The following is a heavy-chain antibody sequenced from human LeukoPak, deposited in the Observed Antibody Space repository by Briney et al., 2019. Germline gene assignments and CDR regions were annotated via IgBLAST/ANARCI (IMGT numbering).Heavy chain of an antibody. J-gene: IGHJ4*02. V-gene: IGHV3-48*01. CDR3: ARELNLNYCDSSGYYPPDY. CDR1: GFTFSSYS. CDR2: ISSSRSTI. D-gene: IGHD3-22*01. Sequence: PGGSLRLSCAASGFTFSSYSMNWVRQAPGKGLEWVSYISSSRSTIYYADSVKGRFTISRDNAKNSLYLQMNSLRAEDTAVYYCARELNLNYCDSSGYYPPDYWGQGTLVTVSS.